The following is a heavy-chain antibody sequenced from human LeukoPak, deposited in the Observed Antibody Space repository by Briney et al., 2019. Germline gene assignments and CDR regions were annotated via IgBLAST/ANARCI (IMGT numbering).Heavy chain of an antibody. D-gene: IGHD6-19*01. Sequence: SETLSLTCTVSGGSISSHYWSWIRQPPGKGLEWIGYTYYSGSTNYNPSLKSRVTISVDTSKNQFSLNLSSVTAADTAVYYCARGSGWHSYWGQGTLVTVSS. J-gene: IGHJ4*02. CDR2: TYYSGST. CDR1: GGSISSHY. CDR3: ARGSGWHSY. V-gene: IGHV4-59*11.